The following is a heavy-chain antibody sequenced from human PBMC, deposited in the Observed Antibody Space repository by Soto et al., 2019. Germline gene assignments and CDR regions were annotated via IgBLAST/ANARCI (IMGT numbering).Heavy chain of an antibody. V-gene: IGHV3-48*03. D-gene: IGHD5-18*01. CDR2: ISSSGSTI. J-gene: IGHJ6*02. Sequence: PGGSLRLSCAASGFTFSSYEMNWVRQAPGKGLEWASYISSSGSTIYYADSVKGRFTISRDNAKNSLYLQMNSLRAEGTAVYYCARDLRGYSYGYKGSYGMDVWGQGTTVTVSS. CDR1: GFTFSSYE. CDR3: ARDLRGYSYGYKGSYGMDV.